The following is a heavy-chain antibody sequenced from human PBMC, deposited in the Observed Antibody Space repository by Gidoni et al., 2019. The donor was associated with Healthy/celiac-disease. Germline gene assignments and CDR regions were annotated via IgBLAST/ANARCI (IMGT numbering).Heavy chain of an antibody. CDR3: ARDRHYYDSSGYSPGWYFDL. CDR2: IYSGGST. V-gene: IGHV3-66*02. J-gene: IGHJ2*01. Sequence: EVQLVESGGGLVQPGGSLRLSCAASGFTVSSNYMSWVRQAPGKGLEWVSVIYSGGSTYYADSVKGRFTISRDNSKNTLYLQMNSLRAEDTAVYYCARDRHYYDSSGYSPGWYFDLWGRGTLVTVSS. D-gene: IGHD3-22*01. CDR1: GFTVSSNY.